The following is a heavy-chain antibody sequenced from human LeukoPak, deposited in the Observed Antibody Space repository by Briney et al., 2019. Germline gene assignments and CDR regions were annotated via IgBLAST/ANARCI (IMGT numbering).Heavy chain of an antibody. V-gene: IGHV1-69*06. CDR2: IIPIFGTA. CDR1: GYTINSYA. CDR3: ARDGRYWENWFDP. D-gene: IGHD2-21*01. Sequence: SAKVSCKASGYTINSYAMNWVRQAPGQGLEWMGGIIPIFGTANYAQKFQGRVTITADKSTSTAYMELSSLRSEDTAVYYCARDGRYWENWFDPWGQGTLVTVSS. J-gene: IGHJ5*02.